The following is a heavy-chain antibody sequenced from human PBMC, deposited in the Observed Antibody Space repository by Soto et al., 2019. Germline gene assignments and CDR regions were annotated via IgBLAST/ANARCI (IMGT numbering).Heavy chain of an antibody. J-gene: IGHJ4*02. CDR3: ARLVTD. Sequence: EVQLLDSGGALVQPGGSLRLSCATSGFTFSNHAMSWVRQAPGKGLGWVSTFTTSGDFTYYADSVKGRFTISRDNSKSTLYLQMNSLRVEDTAVYYCARLVTDWGQGTLVTVSS. D-gene: IGHD4-4*01. CDR1: GFTFSNHA. CDR2: FTTSGDFT. V-gene: IGHV3-23*01.